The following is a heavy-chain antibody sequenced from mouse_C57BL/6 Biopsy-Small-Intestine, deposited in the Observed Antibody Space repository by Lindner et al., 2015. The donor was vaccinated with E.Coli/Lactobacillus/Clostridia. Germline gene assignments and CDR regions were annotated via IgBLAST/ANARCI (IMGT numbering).Heavy chain of an antibody. J-gene: IGHJ3*01. Sequence: VQLQESGGDLVKPGGSLKLSCAASGFTFSSYGMSWVRQTPDKRLEWVATISSGGSYTYYPDSVKGRFTISRDNAKNTLYLQMSSLKSEDTAMYYCARHDGYYWFAYWGQGTLVTVSA. D-gene: IGHD2-3*01. CDR2: ISSGGSYT. CDR1: GFTFSSYG. CDR3: ARHDGYYWFAY. V-gene: IGHV5-6*01.